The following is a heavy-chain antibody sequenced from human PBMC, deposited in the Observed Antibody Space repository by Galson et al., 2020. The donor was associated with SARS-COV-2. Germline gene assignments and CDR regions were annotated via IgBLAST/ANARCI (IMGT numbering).Heavy chain of an antibody. V-gene: IGHV1-69*13. Sequence: SVKVSCKASGGTFSSYAFSWVRQAPGQGLEWMGGIIPISGTANYAQKFQGRVMITADESTTTAYMELSSLRSEDTAVYYCARGGPHAWFEDAFDIWGQGTMVTVSS. CDR3: ARGGPHAWFEDAFDI. CDR2: IIPISGTA. J-gene: IGHJ3*02. D-gene: IGHD3-22*01. CDR1: GGTFSSYA.